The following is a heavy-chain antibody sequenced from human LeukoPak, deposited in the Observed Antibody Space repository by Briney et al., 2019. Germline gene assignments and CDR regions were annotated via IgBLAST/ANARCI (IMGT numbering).Heavy chain of an antibody. V-gene: IGHV3-23*01. J-gene: IGHJ4*02. CDR2: ISGSDAGT. CDR1: GFTFNNYA. D-gene: IGHD6-6*01. Sequence: AGGSLRLSCAASGFTFNNYAMSWVRQAPGKGLEWVSAISGSDAGTYYADSVKGRFTISRDNSKNTLYLQMNSLRAEDAAIYYCARGYSSSSVLDIWGQGTLVTVSS. CDR3: ARGYSSSSVLDI.